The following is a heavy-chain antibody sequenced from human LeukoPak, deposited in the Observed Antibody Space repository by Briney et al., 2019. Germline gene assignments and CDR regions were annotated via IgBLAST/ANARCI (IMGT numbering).Heavy chain of an antibody. V-gene: IGHV3-23*01. D-gene: IGHD2-21*02. CDR3: AKDSYELTVTASWYFGL. CDR2: ISGSGAVT. J-gene: IGHJ2*01. CDR1: GFTFNNYV. Sequence: GGSLTLSCAASGFTFNNYVMNWVRQAPGKGLEWVSAISGSGAVTYYADSVQGRVTISGDNSKNTMFLQMNSLRAEDTAVYYCAKDSYELTVTASWYFGLWGRGTLVTVSS.